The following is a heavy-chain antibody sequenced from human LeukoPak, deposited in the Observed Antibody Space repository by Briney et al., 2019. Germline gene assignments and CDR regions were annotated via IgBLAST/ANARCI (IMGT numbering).Heavy chain of an antibody. CDR2: ISYDGSNK. Sequence: PGRSLRLSCAASGFTFSDYAIHWARQTPGKGLEWVAVISYDGSNKYYSDSVKGRFTISRDNSKNTLYLQMNSLRAEDTAVYYCASNIVGATPWVYYYYMDVWGKGTTVTVSS. CDR3: ASNIVGATPWVYYYYMDV. D-gene: IGHD1-26*01. J-gene: IGHJ6*03. V-gene: IGHV3-30*04. CDR1: GFTFSDYA.